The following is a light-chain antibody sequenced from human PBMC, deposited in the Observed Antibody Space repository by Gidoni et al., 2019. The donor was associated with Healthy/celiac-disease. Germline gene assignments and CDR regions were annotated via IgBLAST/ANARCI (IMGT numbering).Light chain of an antibody. CDR1: QSIISH. J-gene: IGKJ1*01. CDR2: AAS. V-gene: IGKV1-8*01. CDR3: QQYYSYPRT. Sequence: ALRMTQSPASFSASTGDRDTIPCLARQSIISHLAWYQQKPVKAPKLLIYAASTLQSGFPSRFGGSGSGTDFTLTSSCLQSEDFATYCWQQYYSYPRTFGQGTKVEIK.